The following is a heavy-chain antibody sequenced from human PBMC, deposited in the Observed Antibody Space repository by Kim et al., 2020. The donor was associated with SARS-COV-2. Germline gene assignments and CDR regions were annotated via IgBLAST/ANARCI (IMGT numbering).Heavy chain of an antibody. CDR1: GFTFSSYA. CDR2: ISYDGSNK. J-gene: IGHJ4*01. Sequence: GGSLSLSCAASGFTFSSYAMHWVRQAPGKGLEWVAVISYDGSNKYYADSVKGRFTISRDNSKNTLYLQMNSLRAEDTAVYYCARELDYDMLPGHFDYWGHGNLVTVSS. CDR3: ARELDYDMLPGHFDY. V-gene: IGHV3-30-3*01. D-gene: IGHD3-9*01.